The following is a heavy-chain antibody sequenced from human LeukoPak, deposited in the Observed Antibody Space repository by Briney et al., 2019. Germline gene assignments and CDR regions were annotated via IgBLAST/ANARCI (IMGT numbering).Heavy chain of an antibody. CDR1: GYTFTSYD. V-gene: IGHV1-8*01. J-gene: IGHJ4*02. CDR2: MNPNSSNT. D-gene: IGHD3-10*01. CDR3: ARGHGVRGVIIRPIGY. Sequence: ASVKVSCKASGYTFTSYDINWVRQATGQGLEWMGWMNPNSSNTGYAQKFQGRVTMTRNTSISTAYMELSSLRSEDTAVYYCARGHGVRGVIIRPIGYWGQGTLVTVSS.